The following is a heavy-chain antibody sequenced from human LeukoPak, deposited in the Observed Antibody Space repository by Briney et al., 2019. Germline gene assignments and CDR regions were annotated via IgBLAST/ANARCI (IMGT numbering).Heavy chain of an antibody. CDR2: ISSNGGST. J-gene: IGHJ5*02. V-gene: IGHV3-64*01. D-gene: IGHD3-22*01. CDR3: ATMTT. Sequence: GRSLRLSCAASGFAFSSYAMHWVRQAPGKGPEYVSAISSNGGSTYYANSVEGRFTISRDNSKNTLYLQMGSLRAEDMAVYYCATMTTWGQGTLVTVSS. CDR1: GFAFSSYA.